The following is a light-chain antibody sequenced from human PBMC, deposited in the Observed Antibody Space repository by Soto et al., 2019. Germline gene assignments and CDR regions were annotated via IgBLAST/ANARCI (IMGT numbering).Light chain of an antibody. V-gene: IGKV3-20*01. CDR1: QSVSSY. CDR2: GAF. J-gene: IGKJ3*01. CDR3: LQYGRSPT. Sequence: EIVLTQSPATLSLSPGERATLSCRASQSVSSYLAWYQQKPGQAPRLLIYGAFTRAPGTPDRFSGSGSGTDFTLTISRVEPEDSAVYYCLQYGRSPTFGPGTKVHIK.